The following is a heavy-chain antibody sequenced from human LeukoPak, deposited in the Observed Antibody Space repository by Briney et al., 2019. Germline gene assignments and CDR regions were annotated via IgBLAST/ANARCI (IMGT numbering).Heavy chain of an antibody. D-gene: IGHD1-26*01. V-gene: IGHV4-59*12. J-gene: IGHJ4*02. CDR1: GGSISSYY. CDR2: IYYSGST. CDR3: ARGRVGSYLENY. Sequence: PSETLSLTCTVSGGSISSYYWNWIRQPPGRGLEWIGYIYYSGSTNYNPSLKSRVTISVDTSKNQFSLKLSSVTAADTAVYYCARGRVGSYLENYWGQGTLVTVSS.